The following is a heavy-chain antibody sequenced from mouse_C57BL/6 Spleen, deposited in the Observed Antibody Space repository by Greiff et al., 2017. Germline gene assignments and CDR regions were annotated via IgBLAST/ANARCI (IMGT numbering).Heavy chain of an antibody. V-gene: IGHV1-72*01. CDR2: IDPNSGGT. CDR1: GYTFTSYW. J-gene: IGHJ2*01. D-gene: IGHD4-1*01. Sequence: QVQLQQPGAELVKPGASVKLSCKASGYTFTSYWMHWVKQRHGRGLEWIGMIDPNSGGTKYNEKFKSKATLTVDKPSITAYMQLSSLTSEDSAVYYCARPKLTGVFDYWGQGTTRTFSS. CDR3: ARPKLTGVFDY.